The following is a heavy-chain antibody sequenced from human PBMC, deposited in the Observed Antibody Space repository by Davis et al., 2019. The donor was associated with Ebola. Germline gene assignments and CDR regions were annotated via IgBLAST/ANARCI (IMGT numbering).Heavy chain of an antibody. CDR1: GFTLSNYY. D-gene: IGHD3-22*01. CDR2: TRNKLNGYAT. J-gene: IGHJ4*02. Sequence: GESLKISCADSGFTLSNYYVNWVRQVPGKGLEWVGRTRNKLNGYATDYAASMKGRFTIARDDSKNTVFLQINSLETEDTAVYYCAIEGDSSGPDFHYWGQGTLVTVSS. V-gene: IGHV3-72*01. CDR3: AIEGDSSGPDFHY.